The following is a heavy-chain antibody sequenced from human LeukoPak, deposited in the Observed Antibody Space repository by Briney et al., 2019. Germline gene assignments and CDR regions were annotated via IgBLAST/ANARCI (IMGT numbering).Heavy chain of an antibody. V-gene: IGHV3-23*01. J-gene: IGHJ4*02. Sequence: PGGSLRLSCAASGFTFSSYAMSWVRQAPGKGLEWVSGLSGSGGSTYYADSVKGRFTISRDNSNNTLDLQMNSPRAEDTAVYYCAKDLGYCSSTTCYLDYWGQGTLVTVSS. CDR3: AKDLGYCSSTTCYLDY. D-gene: IGHD2-2*01. CDR2: LSGSGGST. CDR1: GFTFSSYA.